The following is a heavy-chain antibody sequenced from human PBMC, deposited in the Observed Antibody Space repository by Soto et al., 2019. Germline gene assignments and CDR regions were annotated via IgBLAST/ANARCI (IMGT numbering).Heavy chain of an antibody. CDR2: ISFDGSNK. J-gene: IGHJ6*02. Sequence: QMQLVESGGGAVQPGRSLRLSCAASGFTFSYYPMHWVRQAPGKGLEWVAVISFDGSNKYYADSVKGRFTISRDNSKNPLYGQMNILRGEDTAIYYCARVPGDMVAILYICPLDGRETLSDVDVWGQGTTVTVSS. D-gene: IGHD5-12*01. V-gene: IGHV3-30*04. CDR3: ARVPGDMVAILYICPLDGRETLSDVDV. CDR1: GFTFSYYP.